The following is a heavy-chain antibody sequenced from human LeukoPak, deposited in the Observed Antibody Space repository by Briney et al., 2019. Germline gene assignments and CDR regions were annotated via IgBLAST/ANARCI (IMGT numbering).Heavy chain of an antibody. D-gene: IGHD4-23*01. Sequence: SVKVSCKASGYTFTSHGISWLRQAPGQGLEWMGGTNPIVGATYYAQRFQGRVTISRDESTSTANMELSSLRPDDTAVYYCARGRVMNDYGGNILEYWGQGTLVTVSS. CDR1: GYTFTSHG. J-gene: IGHJ4*02. CDR2: TNPIVGAT. CDR3: ARGRVMNDYGGNILEY. V-gene: IGHV1-69*13.